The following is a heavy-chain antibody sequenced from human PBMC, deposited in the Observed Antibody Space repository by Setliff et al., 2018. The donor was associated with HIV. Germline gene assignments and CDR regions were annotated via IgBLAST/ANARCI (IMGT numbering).Heavy chain of an antibody. CDR2: IIPIFGVA. CDR3: ARGKWIQLWSYDAFDI. Sequence: SVKVSCKASGGSFSSHTINWVRQAPGQGLEWMGEIIPIFGVANYAQRFQGRVTITADESTSTAYMELSSLRSEDTAVYYCARGKWIQLWSYDAFDIWGQGTMVT. D-gene: IGHD5-18*01. V-gene: IGHV1-69*13. CDR1: GGSFSSHT. J-gene: IGHJ3*02.